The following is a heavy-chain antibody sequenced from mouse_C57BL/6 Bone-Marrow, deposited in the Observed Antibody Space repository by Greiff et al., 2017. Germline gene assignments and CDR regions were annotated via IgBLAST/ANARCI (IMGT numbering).Heavy chain of an antibody. J-gene: IGHJ3*01. CDR3: ARSDYGAWFAY. Sequence: VNVVESGAELARPGASVKLSCKASGYTFTSYGISWVKQRTGQCLEWIGEIYPRSGNTYYNEKFKGKATLTADKSSSTAYMELRSLTSEDSAVYFCARSDYGAWFAYWGQGTLVTVSA. D-gene: IGHD1-1*01. V-gene: IGHV1-81*01. CDR1: GYTFTSYG. CDR2: IYPRSGNT.